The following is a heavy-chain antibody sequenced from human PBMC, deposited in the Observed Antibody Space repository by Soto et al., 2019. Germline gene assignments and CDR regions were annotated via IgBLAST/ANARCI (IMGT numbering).Heavy chain of an antibody. V-gene: IGHV4-30-4*01. CDR3: ARDLWVEPELYYYGMDV. CDR1: GDSISSADYY. CDR2: IFYSGTT. D-gene: IGHD1-1*01. J-gene: IGHJ6*02. Sequence: SETLSLTCTVSGDSISSADYYWSWIRQTPGKGLEWIGHIFYSGTTYYNPSLKSRLTISVDTSKNHFSLRLTSVTAADTAVYYCARDLWVEPELYYYGMDVRGQVTTVTVSS.